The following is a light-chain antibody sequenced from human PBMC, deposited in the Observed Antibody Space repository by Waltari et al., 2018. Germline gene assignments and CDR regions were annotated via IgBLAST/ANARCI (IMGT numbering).Light chain of an antibody. Sequence: IVLTQSPANPSVSPCHGGTLSCMASQSVGGNLAGYQQKPGQAARLLIYDASNRATGIPARFSGSGSGTDFTLTISSLEPEDFAVYYCQQRRTWPSITFGQGTRLEI. CDR3: QQRRTWPSIT. V-gene: IGKV3-11*01. J-gene: IGKJ5*01. CDR1: QSVGGN. CDR2: DAS.